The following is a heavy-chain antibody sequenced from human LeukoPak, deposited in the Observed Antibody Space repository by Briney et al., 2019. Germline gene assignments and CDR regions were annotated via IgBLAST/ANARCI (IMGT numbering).Heavy chain of an antibody. CDR2: IYTSGST. CDR3: ARDTYYYDSSGYYYYYYGMDV. V-gene: IGHV4-4*07. CDR1: GGSISSYY. D-gene: IGHD3-22*01. J-gene: IGHJ6*02. Sequence: SETLSLTCTVSGGSISSYYRSWIRQPAGKGLEWIGRIYTSGSTNYNPSLKSRVTMSVDTSKNQFSLKLSSVTAADTAVYYCARDTYYYDSSGYYYYYYGMDVWGQGTTVTVSS.